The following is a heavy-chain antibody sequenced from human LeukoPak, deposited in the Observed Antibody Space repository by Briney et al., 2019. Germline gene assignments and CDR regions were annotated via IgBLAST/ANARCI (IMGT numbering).Heavy chain of an antibody. D-gene: IGHD3-3*01. J-gene: IGHJ6*02. CDR2: IYYSGST. V-gene: IGHV4-59*08. CDR3: ARRSAYDFWSGYYSAYYYGMDV. CDR1: GGSISSYY. Sequence: PSETLSLTCTVSGGSISSYYWSWIRQPPGKGLEWIGHIYYSGSTNYNPSLKSRVTISVDTSKNQFSLKLSSVTAADTAVYYCARRSAYDFWSGYYSAYYYGMDVWGQGTTVTVSS.